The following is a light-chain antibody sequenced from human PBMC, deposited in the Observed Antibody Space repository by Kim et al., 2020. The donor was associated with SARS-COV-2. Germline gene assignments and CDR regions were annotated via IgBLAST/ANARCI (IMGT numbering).Light chain of an antibody. J-gene: IGKJ5*01. CDR3: QQYGSSSIT. Sequence: SPGERATLSCRASQSVSSSYLAWYQQKPGQAPRLLIYNASIRATGIPDRFSGSGSGTDFTLTISRLEPEDLAVYYCQQYGSSSITFGQGTRLEIK. V-gene: IGKV3-20*01. CDR1: QSVSSSY. CDR2: NAS.